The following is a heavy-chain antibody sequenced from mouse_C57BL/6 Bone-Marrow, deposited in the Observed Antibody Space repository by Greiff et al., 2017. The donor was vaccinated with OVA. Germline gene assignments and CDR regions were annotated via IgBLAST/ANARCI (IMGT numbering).Heavy chain of an antibody. CDR1: GYTFTSYW. Sequence: QVQLQQPGAELVMPGASVKLSCKASGYTFTSYWMHWVKQRPGQGLEWIGEIDPSDSYTNYNQNFKGKSTLTVDKSTSTAYLQLSSLTSEDAAVYYCAREGLGYAMDYWGQGTSVTVSS. D-gene: IGHD2-10*02. V-gene: IGHV1-69*01. CDR3: AREGLGYAMDY. CDR2: IDPSDSYT. J-gene: IGHJ4*01.